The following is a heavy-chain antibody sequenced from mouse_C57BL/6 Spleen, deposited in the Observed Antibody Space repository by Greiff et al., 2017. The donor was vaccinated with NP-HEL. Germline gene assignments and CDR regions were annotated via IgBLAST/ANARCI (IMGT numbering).Heavy chain of an antibody. D-gene: IGHD3-2*02. Sequence: ESGAELAKPGASVKLSCKASGYTFTSYWMHWVKQRPGQGLEWIGYINPSSGYTKYNQKFKDKAKLTADKSSSTAYMQLSSLTYEDSAVYYCARSDSSGYVGAMDYWGQGTSVTVSS. J-gene: IGHJ4*01. CDR3: ARSDSSGYVGAMDY. V-gene: IGHV1-7*01. CDR2: INPSSGYT. CDR1: GYTFTSYW.